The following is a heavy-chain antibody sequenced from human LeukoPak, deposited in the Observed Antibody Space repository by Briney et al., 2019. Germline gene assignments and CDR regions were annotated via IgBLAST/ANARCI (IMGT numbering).Heavy chain of an antibody. D-gene: IGHD2-15*01. CDR3: VRGPGRRVVVAPNFDY. CDR2: IYTSGST. J-gene: IGHJ4*02. V-gene: IGHV4-61*02. Sequence: SETLSLTCTVSGGSISSGSYYWSWIRQPAGKGLEWIGRIYTSGSTNYNPSLKSRVTISVDTSRNQFSLKLSSVTAADTAAYYCVRGPGRRVVVAPNFDYWGQGTLVTVSS. CDR1: GGSISSGSYY.